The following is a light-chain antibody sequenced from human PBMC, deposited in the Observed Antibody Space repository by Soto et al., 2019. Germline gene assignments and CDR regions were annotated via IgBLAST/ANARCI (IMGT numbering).Light chain of an antibody. J-gene: IGKJ2*01. V-gene: IGKV3D-15*01. Sequence: EIVLTQSPATLSMSPGERATLSCRASQSVTTRLAWYQQKPGQAPSLLIYGASTRATGIPARFSGSGSDTEFTLTISSLQSEDFAVYYCQQYNNWPPYTFGQGPKLEIK. CDR1: QSVTTR. CDR3: QQYNNWPPYT. CDR2: GAS.